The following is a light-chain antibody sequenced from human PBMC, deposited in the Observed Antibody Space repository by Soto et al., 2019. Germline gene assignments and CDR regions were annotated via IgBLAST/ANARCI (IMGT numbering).Light chain of an antibody. CDR2: AAS. CDR3: RRYYNAPFT. J-gene: IGKJ4*01. V-gene: IGKV1-27*01. CDR1: QGIKNY. Sequence: DIQVTQHPSSLSASVGDRVTITCRASQGIKNYLAGYQQKPGETPKLLIYAASTLESGIPPLFSGSGSATDFTHTINNLQPEDVATYYCRRYYNAPFTFGGGTKVEIK.